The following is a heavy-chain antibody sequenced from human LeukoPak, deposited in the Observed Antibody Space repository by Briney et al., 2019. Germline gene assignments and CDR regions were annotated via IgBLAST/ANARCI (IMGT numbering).Heavy chain of an antibody. D-gene: IGHD5-18*01. Sequence: SETLSLTCAVSGYSISSGYYWGWIRQPPGKGLEWIGSIYHSGSTFYNPSLKSLVTVSLDTSKNQFSLRLTSVTAADTAVYYCATYVEAPMVDAFDIWGQGTVVTVSS. CDR2: IYHSGST. CDR1: GYSISSGYY. J-gene: IGHJ3*02. V-gene: IGHV4-38-2*01. CDR3: ATYVEAPMVDAFDI.